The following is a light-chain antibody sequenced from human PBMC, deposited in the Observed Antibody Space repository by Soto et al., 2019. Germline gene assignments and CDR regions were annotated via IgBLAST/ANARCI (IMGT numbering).Light chain of an antibody. V-gene: IGKV3-11*01. Sequence: EIVLTQSPGTLSLSPGERATLSCRASQSLTRNLAWYQHKPGQSPRLLIYDASNRATGIPARFSGSGSGTDFTLTINSLEPEDFAVYYCQQRSNWPSITFGQGTRLEIK. CDR1: QSLTRN. J-gene: IGKJ5*01. CDR2: DAS. CDR3: QQRSNWPSIT.